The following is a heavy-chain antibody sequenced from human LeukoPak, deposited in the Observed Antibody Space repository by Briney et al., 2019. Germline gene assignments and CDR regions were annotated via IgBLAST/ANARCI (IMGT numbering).Heavy chain of an antibody. CDR1: GGSFSGYY. J-gene: IGHJ6*02. CDR3: ARGYYGSGTEYGMDV. D-gene: IGHD3-10*01. CDR2: INHSRST. Sequence: PSETLSLTRAVYGGSFSGYYWSWIRQPPGKGLEWIGEINHSRSTNYNPSLKSRVTISVDTSKNQFSLKLSSVTAADTAVYYCARGYYGSGTEYGMDVWGQGTTVTVSS. V-gene: IGHV4-34*01.